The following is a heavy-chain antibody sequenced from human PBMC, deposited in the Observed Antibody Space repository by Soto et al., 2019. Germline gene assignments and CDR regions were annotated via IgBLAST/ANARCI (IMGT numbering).Heavy chain of an antibody. V-gene: IGHV3-33*01. Sequence: GGSLRLSCAASGFTFSSYGMHWVRQAPGKGLEWVAVIWYDGSNKYYADSVKGRFTISRDNSKNTLYLQMNSLRAEDTAVYYCAREGATYYDFWSGYLGWFDPWGQGTLVTVSS. J-gene: IGHJ5*02. CDR3: AREGATYYDFWSGYLGWFDP. CDR2: IWYDGSNK. D-gene: IGHD3-3*01. CDR1: GFTFSSYG.